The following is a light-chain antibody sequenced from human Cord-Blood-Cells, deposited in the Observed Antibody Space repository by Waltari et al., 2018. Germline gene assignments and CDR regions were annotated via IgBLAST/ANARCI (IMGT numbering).Light chain of an antibody. CDR2: YDS. Sequence: SYVLTQPPSVSVAPGKTARITCGGHNIGSKSVHLYQQKPGQAPVRVSYYDSDRPSGIPERFSGSNSGNTATLTISRVEAGDEADYYCQVWDSSSDHRVFGGGTKLTVL. CDR1: NIGSKS. V-gene: IGLV3-21*04. CDR3: QVWDSSSDHRV. J-gene: IGLJ3*02.